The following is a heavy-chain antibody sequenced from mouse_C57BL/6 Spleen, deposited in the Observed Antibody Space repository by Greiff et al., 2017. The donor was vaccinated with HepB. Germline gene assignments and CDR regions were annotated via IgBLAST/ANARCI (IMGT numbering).Heavy chain of an antibody. V-gene: IGHV5-17*01. D-gene: IGHD1-1*01. CDR3: ASDYGYAMDY. CDR2: ISSGSSTI. CDR1: GFTFSDYG. Sequence: EVQRVESGGGLVKPGGSLKLSCAASGFTFSDYGMHWVRQAPEKGLEWVAYISSGSSTIYYADTVKGRFTISRDKAKNTLFLQMTSLRSEDTAMYYCASDYGYAMDYWGQGTSVTVSS. J-gene: IGHJ4*01.